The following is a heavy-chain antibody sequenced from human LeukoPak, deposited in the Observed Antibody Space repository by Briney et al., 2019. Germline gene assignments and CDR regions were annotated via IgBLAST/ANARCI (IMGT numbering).Heavy chain of an antibody. Sequence: SETLSLTCAVYGGSFSGYYGSWIRQPPGKGLEWIGEINHGGSTNYNPSLKSRVTISVDTSKNQFSLKLSSVTAADTAVYYCAREIMVRGVIYARPHNWFDPWGQGTLVTVSS. CDR2: INHGGST. J-gene: IGHJ5*02. V-gene: IGHV4-34*01. CDR1: GGSFSGYY. D-gene: IGHD3-10*01. CDR3: AREIMVRGVIYARPHNWFDP.